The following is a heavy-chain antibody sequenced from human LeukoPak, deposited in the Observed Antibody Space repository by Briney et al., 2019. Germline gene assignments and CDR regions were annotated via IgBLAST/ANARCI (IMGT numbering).Heavy chain of an antibody. V-gene: IGHV3-30*02. CDR3: VRGVIQT. CDR1: GFTFSSYG. J-gene: IGHJ4*02. Sequence: GGSLRLSCAASGFTFSSYGMHWVRQAPGKGLEWVAFIRYDGSNKYYADSVKGRFTISRDNAKNTLYLQMNSLRAEDTAVYYCVRGVIQTWGQGTLVTVSS. CDR2: IRYDGSNK. D-gene: IGHD3-10*01.